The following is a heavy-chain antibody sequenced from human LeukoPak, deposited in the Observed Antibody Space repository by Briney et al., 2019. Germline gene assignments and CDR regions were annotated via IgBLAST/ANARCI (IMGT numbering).Heavy chain of an antibody. Sequence: ASETLSLTCTVSGGSISSYYWSWIRQPPGKGLEWIGYIYYSGSTNYNPSLKSRVTISVDTSKNQFSLKLSSVTAADTAVYYCARQGQWLPSRGWYFDLWGRGTLVTVSS. CDR2: IYYSGST. CDR3: ARQGQWLPSRGWYFDL. CDR1: GGSISSYY. J-gene: IGHJ2*01. V-gene: IGHV4-59*08. D-gene: IGHD6-19*01.